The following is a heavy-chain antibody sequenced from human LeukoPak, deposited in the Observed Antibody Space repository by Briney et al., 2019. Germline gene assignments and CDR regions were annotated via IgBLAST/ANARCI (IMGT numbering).Heavy chain of an antibody. D-gene: IGHD3-3*01. CDR2: IRYDGSNK. J-gene: IGHJ4*02. Sequence: GGSLRLSCAASGFTFSSYGMHWVRQAPGKGLEWVAFIRYDGSNKYYADSVKGRFTISRDNSKNTLYLQMNSLRAEDTAVYYCAKGQVYDFWTPPYDYWGQGTLVTVSS. V-gene: IGHV3-30*02. CDR1: GFTFSSYG. CDR3: AKGQVYDFWTPPYDY.